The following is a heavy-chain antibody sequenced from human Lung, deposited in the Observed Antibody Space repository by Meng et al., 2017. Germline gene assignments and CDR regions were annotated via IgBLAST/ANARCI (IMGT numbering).Heavy chain of an antibody. CDR3: ARGPTTMAHDFDY. CDR2: INHSGST. J-gene: IGHJ4*02. D-gene: IGHD4-11*01. V-gene: IGHV4-34*01. Sequence: QVARPQWGAGLLKPSETLSLTCVVSGGSFSDYYWSWIRQPPGKGLEWIGEINHSGSTNYNPSLESRATISVDTSQNNLSLKLSSVTAADSAVYYCARGPTTMAHDFDYWGQGTLVTVSS. CDR1: GGSFSDYY.